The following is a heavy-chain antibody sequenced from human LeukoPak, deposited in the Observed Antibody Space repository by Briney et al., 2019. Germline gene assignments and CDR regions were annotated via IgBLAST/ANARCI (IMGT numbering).Heavy chain of an antibody. CDR2: IYPGDSDT. D-gene: IGHD2-2*01. J-gene: IGHJ5*02. V-gene: IGHV5-51*01. CDR1: GYSFTSYW. Sequence: GESLKISCKGSGYSFTSYWIGWVRQMPGKGLEGMGIIYPGDSDTRYSPSFQGQVTISADKSISTAYLQWSSLKASDTAMYYCARTAAMRGYWFDPWGQGTLVTVSS. CDR3: ARTAAMRGYWFDP.